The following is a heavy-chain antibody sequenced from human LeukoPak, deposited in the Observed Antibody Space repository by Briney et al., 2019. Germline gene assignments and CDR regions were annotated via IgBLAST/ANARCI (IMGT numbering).Heavy chain of an antibody. CDR1: GYTFTSYG. CDR3: ARDIVVVPAALYNWFDP. D-gene: IGHD2-2*01. V-gene: IGHV1-18*01. Sequence: RASVKVSCKACGYTFTSYGISWVRQAPGQGLEWMGWISAYNGNTNYAQKLQGRVTMTTDTSTSTAYMELRSLRSDDTAVYYCARDIVVVPAALYNWFDPWGQGTLVTVSS. J-gene: IGHJ5*02. CDR2: ISAYNGNT.